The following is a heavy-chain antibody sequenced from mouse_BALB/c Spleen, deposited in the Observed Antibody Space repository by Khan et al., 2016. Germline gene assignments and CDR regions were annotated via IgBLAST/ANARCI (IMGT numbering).Heavy chain of an antibody. Sequence: VQLQESGAELVRPGASVKLSCKASGYTFTTSWINWVKQRPGQGLEWIGHIYPSDSYTDYKQKFKDRATLTVDNSANTAYVQLNSRTAEDSAVYSCTRGTSDFDCWGQGTTLTGTS. CDR3: TRGTSDFDC. V-gene: IGHV1-69*02. D-gene: IGHD3-3*01. CDR2: IYPSDSYT. J-gene: IGHJ2*01. CDR1: GYTFTTSW.